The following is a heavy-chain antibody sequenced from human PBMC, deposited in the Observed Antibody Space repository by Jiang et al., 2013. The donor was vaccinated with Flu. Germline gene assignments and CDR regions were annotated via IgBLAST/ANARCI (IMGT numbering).Heavy chain of an antibody. D-gene: IGHD2-15*01. Sequence: QLVESGAEVKKPGESLKISCKGSGYIFATYWIGWVRQMPGKGLEWMGIIYPGDPDAITSPSFQGQVTLSADKPINTAYLQWSSLKTSDTAMYYCARLGGSGYFDYWGQGTLVTVSS. CDR2: IYPGDPDA. CDR1: GYIFATYW. CDR3: ARLGGSGYFDY. J-gene: IGHJ4*02. V-gene: IGHV5-51*04.